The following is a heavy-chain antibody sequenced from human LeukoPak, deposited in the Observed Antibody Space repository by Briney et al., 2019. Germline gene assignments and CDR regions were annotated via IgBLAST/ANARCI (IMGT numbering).Heavy chain of an antibody. Sequence: GASVKVSCKASGYTFTSYGFSWVRQAPGQGLAWMGWISAYTGNTNYAQKFQGRVTMTTDTSTSTAYMELSSLRSEDTAVYYCARDKGYYDSSSPNYYYYYMDVWGKGTTVTVSS. V-gene: IGHV1-18*01. J-gene: IGHJ6*03. CDR2: ISAYTGNT. CDR3: ARDKGYYDSSSPNYYYYYMDV. D-gene: IGHD3-22*01. CDR1: GYTFTSYG.